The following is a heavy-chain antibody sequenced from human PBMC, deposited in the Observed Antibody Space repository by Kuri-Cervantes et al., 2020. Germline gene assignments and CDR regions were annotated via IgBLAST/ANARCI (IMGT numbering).Heavy chain of an antibody. Sequence: ETLSLTCAASGFTFSSYAMHWVRQAPGKGLERVSSISSSSSYIYYADSVKGRFTISRDNAKNSLYLQMNSLRAEDTAVYYCARDQPGHRYWGQGTLVTVSS. J-gene: IGHJ4*02. CDR1: GFTFSSYA. D-gene: IGHD2-2*01. CDR2: ISSSSSYI. V-gene: IGHV3-21*01. CDR3: ARDQPGHRY.